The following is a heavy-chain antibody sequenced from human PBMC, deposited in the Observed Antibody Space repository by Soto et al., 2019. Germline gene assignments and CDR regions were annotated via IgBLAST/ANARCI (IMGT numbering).Heavy chain of an antibody. D-gene: IGHD2-15*01. J-gene: IGHJ3*02. CDR3: ARRNSGGGHAFDI. V-gene: IGHV3-11*01. Sequence: GGSLRLSCAASGFTFSDHNMIWIRQAPGKGLEWVSYITSSGSTIYYADSVKGRFTISRDNAKNSLYLQVNSLRAEDTAIFYCARRNSGGGHAFDIWGQGTMVTVSS. CDR2: ITSSGSTI. CDR1: GFTFSDHN.